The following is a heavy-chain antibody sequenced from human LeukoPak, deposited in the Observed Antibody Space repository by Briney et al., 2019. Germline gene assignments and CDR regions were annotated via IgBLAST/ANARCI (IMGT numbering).Heavy chain of an antibody. CDR3: AKGGKWDVTPFDY. CDR2: ISGGGGST. CDR1: GFTFSSYA. Sequence: GGSLRLSCAGSGFTFSSYAMNWVRQAPGKGLEWVSTISGGGGSTYYADSVKGRFTISRDNSKNTLYLQVNSLRAEDTAVYYCAKGGKWDVTPFDYWGQGTLVTVSS. J-gene: IGHJ4*02. D-gene: IGHD1-26*01. V-gene: IGHV3-23*01.